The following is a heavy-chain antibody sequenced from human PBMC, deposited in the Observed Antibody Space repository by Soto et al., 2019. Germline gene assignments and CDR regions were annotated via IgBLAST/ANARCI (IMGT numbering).Heavy chain of an antibody. J-gene: IGHJ4*02. V-gene: IGHV3-33*01. CDR2: IWYDGSNK. CDR1: GFTFSSYG. CDR3: ARDAPGVVGCPLEKGFWDY. D-gene: IGHD2-15*01. Sequence: QVQLVESGGGVVQPGRSLRLSCAASGFTFSSYGMHWVRKAPGKGLEWVAVIWYDGSNKYYAASVKGRFTISRDNSKNRLYLQINGLRAEDTAVYYCARDAPGVVGCPLEKGFWDYWGQGTLVTVSS.